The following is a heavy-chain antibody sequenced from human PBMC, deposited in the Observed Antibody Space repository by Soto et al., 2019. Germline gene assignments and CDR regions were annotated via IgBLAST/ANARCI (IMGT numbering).Heavy chain of an antibody. CDR3: ARGSNYDILTGYWAPRYYGMDV. D-gene: IGHD3-9*01. J-gene: IGHJ6*02. CDR2: INHSGST. CDR1: GGSFSGYY. Sequence: PSETLSLTCAVYGGSFSGYYWSWIRQPPGKGLEWIGEINHSGSTNYNPSLKSRVTISVDTSKNQFSLKLSSVTAADTAVYYCARGSNYDILTGYWAPRYYGMDVWGQGTTVTVSS. V-gene: IGHV4-34*01.